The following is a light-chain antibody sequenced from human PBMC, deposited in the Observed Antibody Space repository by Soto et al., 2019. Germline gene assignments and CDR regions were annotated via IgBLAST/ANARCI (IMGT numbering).Light chain of an antibody. V-gene: IGLV8-61*01. Sequence: QAVVTQEPSFSVSPGGTVTLTCGLSSGSVSTSYYPSWYQQTPGQAPRTLIYSTNTRSSGVPDRFSGSILGNKAALTITGAQADDESDYYCVLYMGSGIWVFGGGTTLNVL. CDR1: SGSVSTSYY. J-gene: IGLJ3*02. CDR2: STN. CDR3: VLYMGSGIWV.